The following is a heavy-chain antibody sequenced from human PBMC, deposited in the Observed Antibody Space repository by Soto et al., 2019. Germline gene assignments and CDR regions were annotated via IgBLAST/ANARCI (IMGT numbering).Heavy chain of an antibody. V-gene: IGHV5-51*01. CDR2: IYPGDSDT. CDR1: GYIFTSYW. D-gene: IGHD3-3*01. Sequence: PGASLKISCKGSGYIFTSYWIGWVRQMPGKGREGMGIIYPGDSDTRYSPSFQGQVTISADKSIGTAYLQWSSLKASDTAMYYCARIGITIFGVVTSWDAFDIWGQGTMVTVSS. J-gene: IGHJ3*02. CDR3: ARIGITIFGVVTSWDAFDI.